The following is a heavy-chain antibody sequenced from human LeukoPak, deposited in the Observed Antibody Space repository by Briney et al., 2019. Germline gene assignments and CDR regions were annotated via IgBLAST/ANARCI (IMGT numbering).Heavy chain of an antibody. Sequence: SETLSLTCTVSGGSISSSSYYWGWIRQPPGKGLEWIGSIYYSGSTYYNPSLKSRVTISVDTSKDQFSLKLSSVTAADTAVYYCARHVTVTSDFDYWGQGTLVTVSS. CDR1: GGSISSSSYY. CDR2: IYYSGST. D-gene: IGHD4-17*01. V-gene: IGHV4-39*01. J-gene: IGHJ4*02. CDR3: ARHVTVTSDFDY.